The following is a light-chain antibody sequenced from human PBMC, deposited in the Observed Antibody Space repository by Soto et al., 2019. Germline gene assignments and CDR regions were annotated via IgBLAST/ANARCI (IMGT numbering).Light chain of an antibody. J-gene: IGKJ4*01. CDR2: AAS. CDR3: QKCGVAPFT. Sequence: DIQMTQSPSSLSASAGDRVTITCRASQAIRNNLAWYQQKPGKVPKVLIYAASTLQSGVPSRFSGSGSGTDFTLTINSLQPEDVATYYCQKCGVAPFTFGGGTKVEI. CDR1: QAIRNN. V-gene: IGKV1-27*01.